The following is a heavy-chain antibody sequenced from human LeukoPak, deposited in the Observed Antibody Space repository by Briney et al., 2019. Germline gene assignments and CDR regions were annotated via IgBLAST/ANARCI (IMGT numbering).Heavy chain of an antibody. J-gene: IGHJ6*03. D-gene: IGHD3-3*01. CDR1: GYTFTSYD. Sequence: ASVKVSCKASGYTFTSYDINWVRRATGQGLEWMGWMNPNSGNTGYAQKFQGRVTMTRNTSISTAYMELSSLRSEDTAVYYCARRVEYYDFWSGYYTEGNYYYYMDVWGKGTTVTVSS. V-gene: IGHV1-8*01. CDR3: ARRVEYYDFWSGYYTEGNYYYYMDV. CDR2: MNPNSGNT.